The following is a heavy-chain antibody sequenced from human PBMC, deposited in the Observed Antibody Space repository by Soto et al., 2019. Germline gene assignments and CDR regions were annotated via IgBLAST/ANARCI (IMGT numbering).Heavy chain of an antibody. CDR2: ISGTSDYI. V-gene: IGHV3-21*01. D-gene: IGHD2-15*01. CDR1: GFTFSSYS. J-gene: IGHJ6*02. Sequence: LRLSCAASGFTFSSYSMNWVRQAPGRGLEWVAAISGTSDYIYYADSVKGRFTISRDNAKTSLYIQMNSLRAEDTAVYYCARDHRYCSGSSCRPYYYYYGMDVWGQGTTVTVSS. CDR3: ARDHRYCSGSSCRPYYYYYGMDV.